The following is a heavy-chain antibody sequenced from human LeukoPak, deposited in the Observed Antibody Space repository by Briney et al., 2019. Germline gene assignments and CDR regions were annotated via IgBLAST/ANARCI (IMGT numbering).Heavy chain of an antibody. V-gene: IGHV1-46*01. D-gene: IGHD1-26*01. J-gene: IGHJ4*02. CDR1: GYIFTSYY. CDR2: INPSGDIT. Sequence: ASVKVSCKASGYIFTSYYMHWVRQAPGQGLEWMGMINPSGDITSYAQKFQGRVTMTRDTSTNTFYMQLSSLRSEDTAVYYCARAQVVWELLGHFDYWGQGTLVTVSS. CDR3: ARAQVVWELLGHFDY.